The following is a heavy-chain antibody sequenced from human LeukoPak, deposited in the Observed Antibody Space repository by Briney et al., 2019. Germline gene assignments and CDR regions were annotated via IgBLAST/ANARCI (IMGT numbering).Heavy chain of an antibody. CDR3: ARGSAEKDYDSSGFDY. CDR1: GYTFSGYY. D-gene: IGHD3-22*01. CDR2: INPNSGGT. J-gene: IGHJ4*02. V-gene: IGHV1-2*02. Sequence: ASVKVFCKASGYTFSGYYLHWVRQAPGQGLEWMGWINPNSGGTNYAQNFQGRVTMTRDTSISTAYMELSRLISDDTAVYYCARGSAEKDYDSSGFDYWGQGNLVIVSS.